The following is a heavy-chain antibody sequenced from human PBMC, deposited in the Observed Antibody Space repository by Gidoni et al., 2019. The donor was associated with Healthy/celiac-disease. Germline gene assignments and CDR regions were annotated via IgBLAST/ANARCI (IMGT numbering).Heavy chain of an antibody. V-gene: IGHV3-33*01. J-gene: IGHJ6*02. CDR3: ASGAYYEYSSSSSGPPFYYYGMDV. CDR1: GFTFSSYG. CDR2: IWYDGSNK. Sequence: QVQLVESGGGVVQPGRSLRLSCAASGFTFSSYGIPWVRQAPGKGLEWVAVIWYDGSNKYYADSVKGRFTISRDNSKNTLYLQMNSLRAEDTAVYYCASGAYYEYSSSSSGPPFYYYGMDVWGQGTTVTVSS. D-gene: IGHD6-6*01.